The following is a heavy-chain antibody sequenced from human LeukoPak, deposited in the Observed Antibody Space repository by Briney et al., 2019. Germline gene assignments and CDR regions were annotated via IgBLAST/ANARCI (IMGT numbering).Heavy chain of an antibody. J-gene: IGHJ6*03. CDR1: GFTFSSYW. CDR3: ASRSSGYYYYMDV. V-gene: IGHV3-74*01. CDR2: INSDGSST. Sequence: PGGSPRLSCAASGFTFSSYWMHWVRQAPGKGLVWVSRINSDGSSTSYADSVKGRFTISRDNAKNTLYLQMNSLRAEDTAVYYCASRSSGYYYYMDVWGKGTTVTVSS. D-gene: IGHD6-19*01.